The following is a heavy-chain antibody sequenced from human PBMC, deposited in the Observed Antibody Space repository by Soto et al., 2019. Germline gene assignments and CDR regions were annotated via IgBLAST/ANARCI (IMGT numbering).Heavy chain of an antibody. D-gene: IGHD3-10*01. CDR3: ARDHPLLWFV. Sequence: PGGSLRLSCAASGSTFSSYEMNWVRQAPGKGLEWVSYISSSGSTIYYADSVEGRFTISRDNAKNSLYLQMNSLRAEDTAVYYCARDHPLLWFVWGQGTTVTVSS. J-gene: IGHJ6*02. CDR2: ISSSGSTI. V-gene: IGHV3-48*03. CDR1: GSTFSSYE.